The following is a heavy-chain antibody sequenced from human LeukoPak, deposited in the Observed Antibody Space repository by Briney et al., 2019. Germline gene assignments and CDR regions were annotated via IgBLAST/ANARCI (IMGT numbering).Heavy chain of an antibody. Sequence: PSETLSLTCTVSGGSISSYYWSWIRQPPGKGLEWIGYIYYSGSTNYNPSLKSRVTISVDTSKNQFSLKLSSVTAADTAVYYCARGIVGATSRFDPWGQGTLVTVSS. V-gene: IGHV4-59*12. CDR1: GGSISSYY. D-gene: IGHD1-26*01. CDR3: ARGIVGATSRFDP. CDR2: IYYSGST. J-gene: IGHJ5*02.